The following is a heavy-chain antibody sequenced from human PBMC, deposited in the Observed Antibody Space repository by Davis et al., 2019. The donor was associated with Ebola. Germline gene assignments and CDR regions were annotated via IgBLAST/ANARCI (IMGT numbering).Heavy chain of an antibody. Sequence: GESLKISCAASGFTFSSYGMHWVRQAPGKGLEWVAVIWYDGSNKYYADSVKGRFTISRDNSKNSLYLQMNSLRAEDTAVYYCTDYYYYGMDVWGQGTTVTVSS. J-gene: IGHJ6*02. V-gene: IGHV3-33*01. CDR1: GFTFSSYG. CDR3: TDYYYYGMDV. CDR2: IWYDGSNK.